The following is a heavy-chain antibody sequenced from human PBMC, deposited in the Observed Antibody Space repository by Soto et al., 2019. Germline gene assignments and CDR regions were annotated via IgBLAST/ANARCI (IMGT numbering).Heavy chain of an antibody. CDR1: GYTLSNYG. CDR3: VRDHHDFSSDYHYYHMDV. J-gene: IGHJ6*03. V-gene: IGHV1-18*01. CDR2: SSTYNGNT. Sequence: QAQLVQSGAEMKKPGASVKVSCQASGYTLSNYGISWVRQAPGQGPERMGWSSTYNGNTKYAKKFQGRVTMTTDTSTSTAYMELGSLRSDDTAVYYCVRDHHDFSSDYHYYHMDVWGKGTTVTVSS. D-gene: IGHD3-3*01.